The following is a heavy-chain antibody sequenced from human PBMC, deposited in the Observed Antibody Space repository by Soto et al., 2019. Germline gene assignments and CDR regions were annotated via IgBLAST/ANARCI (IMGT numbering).Heavy chain of an antibody. V-gene: IGHV3-33*01. Sequence: GGSLRLSCAASGFTFSSYGMHWVRQAPGKGLEWVAVIWYDGSNKYYADSVKGRFTISRDNSKNTLYLQMNSLRAEDTAVYYCARDLGSGWYIFDYWGQGTLVTVSS. J-gene: IGHJ4*02. D-gene: IGHD6-19*01. CDR1: GFTFSSYG. CDR2: IWYDGSNK. CDR3: ARDLGSGWYIFDY.